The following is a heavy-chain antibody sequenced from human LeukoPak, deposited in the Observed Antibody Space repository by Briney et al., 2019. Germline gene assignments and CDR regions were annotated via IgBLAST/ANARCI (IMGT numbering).Heavy chain of an antibody. V-gene: IGHV1-3*01. CDR3: ARCLDPTTVTTSELYYYYYGMDV. J-gene: IGHJ6*02. D-gene: IGHD4-17*01. CDR1: GYTFTSNA. CDR2: ISAGNGNT. Sequence: ASVKVSCKASGYTFTSNAMHWVRQAPGQRLEWMGWISAGNGNTKYSQKFQGRVTITRDTSASTAYMELSSLRSEDTAVYYCARCLDPTTVTTSELYYYYYGMDVWGQGTTVTVSS.